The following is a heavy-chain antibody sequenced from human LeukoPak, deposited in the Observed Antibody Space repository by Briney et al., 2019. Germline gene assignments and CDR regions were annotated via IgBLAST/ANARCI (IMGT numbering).Heavy chain of an antibody. CDR1: GGSFSGYY. J-gene: IGHJ4*02. Sequence: SETLSLTCAVYGGSFSGYYWSWIRQPPGKGLEWIGEINHSGSTNYNPSLKSRVTISVDTSKNQFSLKLSSVTAADTAVYYCARRSGSGSYYNYFHYWGQGTLVTVSS. CDR3: ARRSGSGSYYNYFHY. CDR2: INHSGST. V-gene: IGHV4-34*01. D-gene: IGHD3-10*01.